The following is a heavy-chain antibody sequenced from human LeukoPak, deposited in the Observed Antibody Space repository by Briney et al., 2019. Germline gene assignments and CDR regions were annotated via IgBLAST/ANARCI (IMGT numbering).Heavy chain of an antibody. J-gene: IGHJ4*02. CDR3: ARDPGIGY. V-gene: IGHV1-3*01. CDR1: GYTFTNYA. D-gene: IGHD6-13*01. Sequence: APVKVSCKASGYTFTNYAIHWVRQAPGQRLEWMGWINAGNGNTKYSQKFQGRVTITRDTSASTAYMELSSLRSEDTAIYYCARDPGIGYWGQGTLVTVSS. CDR2: INAGNGNT.